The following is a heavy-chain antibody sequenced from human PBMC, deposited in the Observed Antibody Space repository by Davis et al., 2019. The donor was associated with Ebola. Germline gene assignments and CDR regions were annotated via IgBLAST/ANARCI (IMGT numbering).Heavy chain of an antibody. CDR3: AREQIKGVTNFDF. CDR2: LNPNSGGT. J-gene: IGHJ4*02. V-gene: IGHV1-2*04. CDR1: GYTFTDYY. D-gene: IGHD3-10*01. Sequence: ASVKVSCKASGYTFTDYYMHWVRQAPGQGLEWMGWLNPNSGGTNYVQKLQGWVTMTRDTSISTAYMELSRLKSDDTAVYYCAREQIKGVTNFDFWGQGTLVTVSS.